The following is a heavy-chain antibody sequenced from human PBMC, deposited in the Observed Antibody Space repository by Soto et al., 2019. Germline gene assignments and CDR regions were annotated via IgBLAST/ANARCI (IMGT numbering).Heavy chain of an antibody. D-gene: IGHD4-4*01. Sequence: QLHLQESGPGLVKPSETLSLTCTVSGGSISSSSYYWGWIRQPPGKGLEWIGSIYFSGSTYYNPSLKSRVTISIDTSKNQFSLKVSSVTAADTAVYYCARQPVDYNSKLLDYWGQGTLVTVSS. CDR2: IYFSGST. V-gene: IGHV4-39*01. CDR3: ARQPVDYNSKLLDY. J-gene: IGHJ4*02. CDR1: GGSISSSSYY.